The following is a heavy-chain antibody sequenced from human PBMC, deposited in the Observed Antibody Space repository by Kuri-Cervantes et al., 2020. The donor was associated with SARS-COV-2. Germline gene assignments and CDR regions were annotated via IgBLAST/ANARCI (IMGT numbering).Heavy chain of an antibody. D-gene: IGHD1-26*01. CDR2: IYYSGST. V-gene: IGHV4-59*01. CDR1: GGSISSYY. CDR3: ARDGGWEHEAFDI. Sequence: GSLRLSCTVSGGSISSYYWSWIRQPPGKGLEWIRYIYYSGSTNYNPSLKSRVTISVDTSKNQFSLKLSSVTAADTAVYYCARDGGWEHEAFDIWGQGTMVTVSS. J-gene: IGHJ3*02.